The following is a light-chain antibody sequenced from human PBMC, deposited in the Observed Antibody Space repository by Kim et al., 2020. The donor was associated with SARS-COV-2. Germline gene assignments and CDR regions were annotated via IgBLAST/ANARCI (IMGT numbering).Light chain of an antibody. CDR3: QQYNDTPRT. Sequence: DIQMTQSPSTLSASIGDRVTITCRASQSVSSLLAWYQQRPGKAPKLLIFDTATSKSGVPSRFIGRGSRTEFTLTIRSLQPEDVATYYCQQYNDTPRTFGQGTKVDIK. J-gene: IGKJ1*01. CDR2: DTA. V-gene: IGKV1-5*01. CDR1: QSVSSL.